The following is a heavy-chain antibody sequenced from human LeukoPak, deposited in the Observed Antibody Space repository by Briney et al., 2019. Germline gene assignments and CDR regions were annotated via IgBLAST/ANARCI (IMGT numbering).Heavy chain of an antibody. Sequence: PGGTLRLSCPASGFTFNDYYMSWIRQAPGKGLEGVSYISSSGSTIYYADSVKGRFTISRDNAKNSLYLQMNSLRAEDTAVYYCASTPTAYRAFDIWGQGTMVTVSS. V-gene: IGHV3-11*01. CDR2: ISSSGSTI. CDR3: ASTPTAYRAFDI. D-gene: IGHD2-21*01. CDR1: GFTFNDYY. J-gene: IGHJ3*02.